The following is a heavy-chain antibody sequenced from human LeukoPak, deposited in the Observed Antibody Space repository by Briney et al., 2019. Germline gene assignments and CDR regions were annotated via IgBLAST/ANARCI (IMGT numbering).Heavy chain of an antibody. CDR2: IRQDGNEK. J-gene: IGHJ4*02. CDR3: ARDPGLYCSGGSCWGY. V-gene: IGHV3-7*01. Sequence: QPGGSLRLSCAASGFTFSSYAMTWVRQAPGKGLEWVANIRQDGNEKYYVDSVKGRFTISRDNAKNSLYLQMNSLRAEDTAVYYCARDPGLYCSGGSCWGYWGQGTLVTVSS. D-gene: IGHD2-15*01. CDR1: GFTFSSYA.